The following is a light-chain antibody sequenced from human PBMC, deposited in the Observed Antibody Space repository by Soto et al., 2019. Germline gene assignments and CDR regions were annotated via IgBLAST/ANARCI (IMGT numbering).Light chain of an antibody. CDR2: WAS. Sequence: DIVMTQSPDSLAVSLGERATFNCKSSQSVLSSSNSRNYLAWYQQKPRQPPKLLIYWASTRESGVPDRFSGSGSGTDFTLTISNLQAEDVAVYYFQQYYSSPPTFGQGTKVEIK. CDR1: QSVLSSSNSRNY. CDR3: QQYYSSPPT. J-gene: IGKJ1*01. V-gene: IGKV4-1*01.